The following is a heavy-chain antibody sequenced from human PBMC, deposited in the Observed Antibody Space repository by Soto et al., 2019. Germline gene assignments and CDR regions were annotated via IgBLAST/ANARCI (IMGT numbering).Heavy chain of an antibody. CDR2: IYPGDSDT. Sequence: GESLRISCKGSGYSFTSYWIGWVRQMPGKGLEWMGIIYPGDSDTRYSPSFQGQVTISADKSISTAYLQWSSPKSSDTAMYYCARQHSNSWYDYWGQGTLVTVSS. V-gene: IGHV5-51*01. CDR1: GYSFTSYW. D-gene: IGHD6-13*01. J-gene: IGHJ4*02. CDR3: ARQHSNSWYDY.